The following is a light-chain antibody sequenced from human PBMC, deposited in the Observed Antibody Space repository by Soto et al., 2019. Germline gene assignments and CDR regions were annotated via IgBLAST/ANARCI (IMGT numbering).Light chain of an antibody. J-gene: IGKJ4*01. CDR3: QQYGRSPLT. CDR2: GAS. CDR1: QSVTSSY. V-gene: IGKV3-20*01. Sequence: EIVLTQSPGTLSLSPGERATLSCRASQSVTSSYLAWYQQKPGQAPRLLIYGASSRATGIPDRFSGSGSGTDFTLTTSRLEPEDCAVYYCQQYGRSPLTFGGGTKVEIK.